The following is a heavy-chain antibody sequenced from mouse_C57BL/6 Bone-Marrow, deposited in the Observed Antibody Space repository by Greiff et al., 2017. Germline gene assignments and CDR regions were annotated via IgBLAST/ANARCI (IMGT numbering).Heavy chain of an antibody. CDR1: GYTFTSYW. J-gene: IGHJ1*03. CDR2: IHPNRGST. V-gene: IGHV1-64*01. CDR3: AREGITTVGPCDV. Sequence: QVQLQQPGAELVKPGASVTLSCKASGYTFTSYWMHWVKQRPGQGLEWIGMIHPNRGSTNYNEKFKSKATLTVDKSSSTAYMQLSSLTSEDSAVXYCAREGITTVGPCDVWGTGTTVTVSS. D-gene: IGHD1-1*01.